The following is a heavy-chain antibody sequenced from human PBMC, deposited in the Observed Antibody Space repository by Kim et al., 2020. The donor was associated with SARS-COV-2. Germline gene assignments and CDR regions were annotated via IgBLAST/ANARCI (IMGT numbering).Heavy chain of an antibody. CDR3: VRDVENTSGWSPKNWFDA. CDR2: VSQVGSEK. Sequence: GGSLRLSCEGSGFTFRSYWMSWVRQAPGKGLEWVANVSQVGSEKDYVDSVKGRFTIRRDNAKKLLYLQMNSVRVEDTAVYYCVRDVENTSGWSPKNWFDAWGQGTLVTVSS. CDR1: GFTFRSYW. D-gene: IGHD6-19*01. J-gene: IGHJ5*02. V-gene: IGHV3-7*05.